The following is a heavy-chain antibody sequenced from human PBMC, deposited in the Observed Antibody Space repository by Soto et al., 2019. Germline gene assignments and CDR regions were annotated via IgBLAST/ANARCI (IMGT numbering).Heavy chain of an antibody. CDR3: SRDVDFGEEDV. CDR1: GGSIRSDY. J-gene: IGHJ6*02. V-gene: IGHV4-59*01. CDR2: IYFSGRT. Sequence: PSETLSLTCNVSGGSIRSDYWSWIRQPPGKGLEWIGYIYFSGRTNYNPSLKSRVTISIDTSKNQFSLKLTSATAADTAVYYCSRDVDFGEEDVWGQGTTVTVSS. D-gene: IGHD4-17*01.